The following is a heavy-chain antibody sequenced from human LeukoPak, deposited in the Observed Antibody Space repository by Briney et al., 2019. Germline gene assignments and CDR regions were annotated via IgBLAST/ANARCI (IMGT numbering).Heavy chain of an antibody. Sequence: PGGSLRLSCAASGFTFSSYWMSWVRQAPGKGLEWVANIKQDGSEKYYVDSVKGRFTISRDNAKNSLYLQMNSLRAEDMALYYCANGHCTNGVCYHDAFDIWGQGTMVTVSS. V-gene: IGHV3-7*03. J-gene: IGHJ3*02. CDR2: IKQDGSEK. CDR1: GFTFSSYW. D-gene: IGHD2-8*01. CDR3: ANGHCTNGVCYHDAFDI.